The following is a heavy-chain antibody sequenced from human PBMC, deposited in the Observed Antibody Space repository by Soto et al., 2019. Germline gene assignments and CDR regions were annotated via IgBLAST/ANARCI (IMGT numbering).Heavy chain of an antibody. Sequence: PSETLSLTCAVYGGSFSGYYWSWIRQPPGKGLEWIGEINHSGSTNYNPSLKSRVTISVDTSKNQFSLKLSSVTAADTAVYYCARDPLGGPLDYWGQGTLVTVSS. CDR2: INHSGST. V-gene: IGHV4-34*01. CDR1: GGSFSGYY. CDR3: ARDPLGGPLDY. J-gene: IGHJ4*02.